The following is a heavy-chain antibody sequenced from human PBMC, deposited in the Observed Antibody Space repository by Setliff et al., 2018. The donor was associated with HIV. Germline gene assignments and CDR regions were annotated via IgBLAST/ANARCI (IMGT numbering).Heavy chain of an antibody. D-gene: IGHD3-16*01. CDR1: GFTFSSYS. Sequence: GGSLRLSCAASGFTFSSYSMNWVRQAPGKGLEWVSSISSSSSYIYYADSVKGRFTISRDNPRNTMYLQMNSLRTEDTAVYYCARDREAMITGFYFYYYMDVWGKGTTVTVSS. CDR2: ISSSSSYI. CDR3: ARDREAMITGFYFYYYMDV. V-gene: IGHV3-21*01. J-gene: IGHJ6*03.